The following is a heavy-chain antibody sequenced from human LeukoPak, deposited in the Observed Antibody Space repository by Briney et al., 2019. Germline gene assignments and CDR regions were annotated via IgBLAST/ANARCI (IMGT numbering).Heavy chain of an antibody. CDR2: INPNSGGT. D-gene: IGHD1-26*01. V-gene: IGHV1-2*02. J-gene: IGHJ4*02. CDR3: ARVSRWETSKQPGDY. Sequence: ASVKVSCKASGYTFTVYYMHWARQAPGQGLEWMGWINPNSGGTNYAQKFQGRVTMTRDTSISTAYMELSRLRSDDTAVYYCARVSRWETSKQPGDYWGQGTLVTVSS. CDR1: GYTFTVYY.